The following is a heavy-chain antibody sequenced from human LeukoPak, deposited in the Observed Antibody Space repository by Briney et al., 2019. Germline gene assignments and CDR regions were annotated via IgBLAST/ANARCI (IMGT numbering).Heavy chain of an antibody. CDR1: GFTFSSYS. CDR3: ARMNYVSSGWGAPFDY. Sequence: GGSLRLSCAASGFTFSSYSMNWVRQVPGKGLEWISYISRSGTTTYYADSVKGRFTISRDNAKNSLYLQVNSLRAEDTAVYYCARMNYVSSGWGAPFDYWGQGTLVTVSS. D-gene: IGHD1-7*01. CDR2: ISRSGTTT. J-gene: IGHJ4*02. V-gene: IGHV3-48*04.